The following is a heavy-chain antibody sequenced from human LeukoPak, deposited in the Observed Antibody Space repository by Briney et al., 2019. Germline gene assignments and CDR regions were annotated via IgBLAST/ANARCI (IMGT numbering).Heavy chain of an antibody. CDR3: ARSFRSYGYYYSYMDA. CDR2: IIPIFGTA. J-gene: IGHJ6*03. Sequence: GASVKVSCKASGGTFSSSAISWVRQAPGQGLEWMGGIIPIFGTANYAQKFQGRVTITTDESTSTAYMELSSLRSEDTAVYYCARSFRSYGYYYSYMDAWGKGTTVTVSS. V-gene: IGHV1-69*05. CDR1: GGTFSSSA. D-gene: IGHD1-26*01.